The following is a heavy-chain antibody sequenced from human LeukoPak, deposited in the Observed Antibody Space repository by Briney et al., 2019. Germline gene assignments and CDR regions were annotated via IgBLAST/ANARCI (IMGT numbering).Heavy chain of an antibody. V-gene: IGHV4-61*01. D-gene: IGHD1-1*01. CDR3: ARGIRTGYGY. CDR1: GGSVSSGNYY. Sequence: SETLSLTCSVSGGSVSSGNYYRSWIRQPPGKGLEWIGYVDYSGSTSYNPSLKRRVTISVDTSKNQFSLKVMYLTAADTAVYYCARGIRTGYGYWGQGTLVTVSS. CDR2: VDYSGST. J-gene: IGHJ4*02.